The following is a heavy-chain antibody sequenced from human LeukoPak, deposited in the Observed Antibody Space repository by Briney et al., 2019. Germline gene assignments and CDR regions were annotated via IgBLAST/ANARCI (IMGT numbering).Heavy chain of an antibody. CDR2: IYLSGST. CDR3: AREGASRYFDY. Sequence: SGTLFLTCTVSGGSISSSDRWSWVRQPPGKGLEWIGQIYLSGSTNYNPSLKSRVTISVDKSKNQFSLKLSSVTAADTALYYCAREGASRYFDYWGQGILVTVSS. J-gene: IGHJ4*02. D-gene: IGHD4/OR15-4a*01. CDR1: GGSISSSDR. V-gene: IGHV4-4*02.